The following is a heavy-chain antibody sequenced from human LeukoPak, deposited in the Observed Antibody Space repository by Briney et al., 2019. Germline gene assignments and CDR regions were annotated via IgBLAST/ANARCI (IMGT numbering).Heavy chain of an antibody. D-gene: IGHD3-9*01. CDR2: ISSSSSYI. J-gene: IGHJ3*02. V-gene: IGHV3-21*01. CDR1: GFTFSSYS. CDR3: ARGANYDILTGSLGGAFDI. Sequence: GGSLRLSCAASGFTFSSYSMNWVRQAPGKGLEWVSSISSSSSYIYYADSVKGRFTISRDNAKNSLYLQMNSLRAEDTAVYYCARGANYDILTGSLGGAFDIWGQGTMVTVSS.